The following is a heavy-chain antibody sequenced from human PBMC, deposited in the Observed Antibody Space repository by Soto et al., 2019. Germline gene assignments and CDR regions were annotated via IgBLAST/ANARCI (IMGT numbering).Heavy chain of an antibody. V-gene: IGHV3-23*01. CDR1: GFTFSTYT. J-gene: IGHJ4*02. D-gene: IGHD2-15*01. Sequence: EVQLLESGGGLVQPGGFLRLSCAASGFTFSTYTMIWVRQAPGKGLEWVSSISGSGDSTYYADSVKGRFTISRDNSKNTLYLQMNSLRAEDTAVYYCAKGWWKGDYWGQGTLVTVSS. CDR3: AKGWWKGDY. CDR2: ISGSGDST.